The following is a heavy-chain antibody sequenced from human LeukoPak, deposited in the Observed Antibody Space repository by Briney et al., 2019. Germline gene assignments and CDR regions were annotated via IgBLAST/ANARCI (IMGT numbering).Heavy chain of an antibody. J-gene: IGHJ4*02. CDR3: ARLAGPSSSLYYFDY. V-gene: IGHV4-34*01. Sequence: SETLSLTCAVYGGSFSGYYWSWIRQPPGKGPEWIGEINHSGSTNYNPSLKSRVTMSVDTSKNQFSLKLSSVTAADTAVYYCARLAGPSSSLYYFDYWGQGTLVTVSS. CDR1: GGSFSGYY. CDR2: INHSGST. D-gene: IGHD6-13*01.